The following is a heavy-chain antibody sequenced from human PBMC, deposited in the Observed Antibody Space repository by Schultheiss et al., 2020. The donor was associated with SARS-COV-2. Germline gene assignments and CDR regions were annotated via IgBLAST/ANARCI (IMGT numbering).Heavy chain of an antibody. CDR1: GGSFSGYY. CDR2: INHSGST. V-gene: IGHV4-34*01. D-gene: IGHD4-17*01. J-gene: IGHJ4*02. Sequence: SETLSLTCAVYGGSFSGYYWSWIRQPPGKGLEWIGEINHSGSTNYNPSLKSRVTISVDTSKNQFSLKLSSVTAADTAVYYCAKDLDYGAYYFDYWGPGTLVTVSS. CDR3: AKDLDYGAYYFDY.